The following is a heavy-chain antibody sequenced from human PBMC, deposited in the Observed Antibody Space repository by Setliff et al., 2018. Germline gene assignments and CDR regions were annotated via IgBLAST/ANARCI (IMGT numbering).Heavy chain of an antibody. Sequence: SETLSLTCNVSGGSISSGVYYWGWVRQPPGKGLEWIGRIYHGGDTYYNSSLKSRLTISVDTSKNQFSLKLGSVTAADTAVYYCARTGTYRYFDLWGQGTLVTVSS. CDR2: IYHGGDT. CDR1: GGSISSGVYY. J-gene: IGHJ4*02. D-gene: IGHD1-1*01. V-gene: IGHV4-39*01. CDR3: ARTGTYRYFDL.